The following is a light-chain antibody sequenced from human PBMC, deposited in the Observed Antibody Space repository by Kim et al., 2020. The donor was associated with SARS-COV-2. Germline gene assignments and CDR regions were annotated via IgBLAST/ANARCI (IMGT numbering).Light chain of an antibody. CDR1: QSVGPN. CDR3: QQYSDWPPLT. J-gene: IGKJ4*01. V-gene: IGKV3-15*01. CDR2: EAS. Sequence: SPGERATLSCRASQSVGPNLAWYQQRPGQAPRLLIYEASTRATSIPARFSGSGSGTEFTLAISSLQSEDFALYCCQQYSDWPPLTFGGGTKVDIK.